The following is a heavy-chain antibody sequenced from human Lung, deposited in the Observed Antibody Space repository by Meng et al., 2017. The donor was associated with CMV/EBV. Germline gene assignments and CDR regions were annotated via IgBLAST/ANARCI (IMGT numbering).Heavy chain of an antibody. CDR1: YTFTGYY. D-gene: IGHD3-22*01. J-gene: IGHJ5*02. CDR2: INPNSGDT. V-gene: IGHV1-2*02. CDR3: AREGRRSGYDNWFDP. Sequence: YTFTGYYMRWVRQAPGQGLEWMGWINPNSGDTNYAQKFQGRVIMTGDTSISTAYMELSRLTSDDTAVYYCAREGRRSGYDNWFDPWGQGTLVTVSS.